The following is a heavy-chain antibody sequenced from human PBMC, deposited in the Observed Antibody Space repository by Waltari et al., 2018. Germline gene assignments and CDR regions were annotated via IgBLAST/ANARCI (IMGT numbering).Heavy chain of an antibody. CDR3: AKDRRYISSWSTVFDI. D-gene: IGHD6-13*01. J-gene: IGHJ3*02. CDR2: SSGSGGGT. Sequence: EVQLLESGGGLVQPGGSLSLSCAHSGFTITSLATNGVRQAPGKGLVWVSGSSGSGGGTYYADSVKGRFTISRDNSKNTLYLQMNSLRAGDTAVYYCAKDRRYISSWSTVFDIWGQGTMVTVSS. CDR1: GFTITSLA. V-gene: IGHV3-23*01.